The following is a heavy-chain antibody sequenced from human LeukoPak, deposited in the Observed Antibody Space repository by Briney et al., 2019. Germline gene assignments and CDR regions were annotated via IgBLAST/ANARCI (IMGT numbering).Heavy chain of an antibody. J-gene: IGHJ4*02. CDR3: ARDRDYDFWSGPGGAY. CDR2: IIPIFGTA. D-gene: IGHD3-3*01. CDR1: GYTFTDYY. Sequence: SVKVSCKVSGYTFTDYYMHWVQQAPGQGLEWMGGIIPIFGTANYAQKFQGRVTITTDESTSTAYMELSSLRSEDTAVYYCARDRDYDFWSGPGGAYWGQGTLVTVSS. V-gene: IGHV1-69*05.